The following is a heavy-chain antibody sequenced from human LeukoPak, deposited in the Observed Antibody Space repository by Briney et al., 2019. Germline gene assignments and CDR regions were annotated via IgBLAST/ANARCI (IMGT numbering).Heavy chain of an antibody. CDR2: INPIFGTA. CDR1: GGTFSSYA. CDR3: ARSSVAISTGIKVDY. J-gene: IGHJ4*02. Sequence: SVKVSCKASGGTFSSYAISWVRQAPGQGLEWMGRINPIFGTANYAQKFQGRVTITTDESTSTAYMELSSLRSEDTAVYYCARSSVAISTGIKVDYWGQGTLVTVSS. D-gene: IGHD3-3*01. V-gene: IGHV1-69*05.